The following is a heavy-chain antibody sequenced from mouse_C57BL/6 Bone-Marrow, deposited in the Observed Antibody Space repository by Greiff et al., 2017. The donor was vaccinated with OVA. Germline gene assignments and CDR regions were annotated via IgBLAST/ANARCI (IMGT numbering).Heavy chain of an antibody. V-gene: IGHV1-50*01. CDR3: AGGTVVPGMDY. J-gene: IGHJ4*01. CDR1: GYTFTSYW. CDR2: IDPSDSYT. Sequence: QVQLQQPGAELVKPGASVKLSCKASGYTFTSYWMQWVKQRPGQGLEWIGEIDPSDSYTNYNQKFKGKATLTVDTSSSTAYMQLSSLTSEDSAVDYWAGGTVVPGMDYWGQGTSVTVSS. D-gene: IGHD1-1*01.